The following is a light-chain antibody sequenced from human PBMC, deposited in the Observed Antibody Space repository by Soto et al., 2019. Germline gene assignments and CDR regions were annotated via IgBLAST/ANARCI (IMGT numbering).Light chain of an antibody. Sequence: DIVMTQSPLSLPVTPGEPASISCRSSQSLLHSNGYNYLDWYLQKPGQSPQLLIYLGSNRASGVPDRFSGSGSGTDFTLKISRVEAEDVGVYYCMQALQIWTFGQGTRWIS. J-gene: IGKJ1*01. CDR2: LGS. CDR1: QSLLHSNGYNY. V-gene: IGKV2-28*01. CDR3: MQALQIWT.